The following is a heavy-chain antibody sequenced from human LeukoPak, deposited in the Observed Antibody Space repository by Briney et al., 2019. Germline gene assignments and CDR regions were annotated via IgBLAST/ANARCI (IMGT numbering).Heavy chain of an antibody. CDR1: GFTFSSYA. V-gene: IGHV3-23*01. Sequence: GGSLRLSCAASGFTFSSYAMSWVRQAPGKGLEWVSAISGSGGSTYYADSVKGRFTISRDNSKNTLYLQMNSLRAEDTAVYYCVKDRVWGQLLYYYYGMDVWGQGTTVTVSS. J-gene: IGHJ6*02. D-gene: IGHD2-2*01. CDR3: VKDRVWGQLLYYYYGMDV. CDR2: ISGSGGST.